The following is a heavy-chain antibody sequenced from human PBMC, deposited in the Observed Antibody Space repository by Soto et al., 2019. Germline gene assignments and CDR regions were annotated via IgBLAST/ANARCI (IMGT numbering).Heavy chain of an antibody. CDR3: VRTACVINNCSYRGVR. J-gene: IGHJ4*02. D-gene: IGHD1-20*01. V-gene: IGHV3-23*05. CDR2: IYTSGVP. Sequence: EVQLLESGGGLVQPEGSLRLSCVASGFTFSTYAMSWVRQAPGKGLQWVAGIYTSGVPKYADSVQGRFTISRYNSENTVSLQMNSLRVEDTALYYGVRTACVINNCSYRGVRWGQGTLVTV. CDR1: GFTFSTYA.